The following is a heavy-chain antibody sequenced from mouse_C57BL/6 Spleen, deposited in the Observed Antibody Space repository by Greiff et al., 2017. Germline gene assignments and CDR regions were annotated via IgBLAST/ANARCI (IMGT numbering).Heavy chain of an antibody. J-gene: IGHJ1*03. CDR3: TPANYYGSSYEYFDV. D-gene: IGHD1-1*01. Sequence: EVQLQQSGAELVRPGASVKLSCTASGFNFTDYYMPWVKQRPEQGLEWIGRIDPEDGDTESAPKFQGKATMTADTSSNTAYLQLSSLTSEDTAVYYCTPANYYGSSYEYFDVWGTGTTVTVSS. CDR1: GFNFTDYY. CDR2: IDPEDGDT. V-gene: IGHV14-1*01.